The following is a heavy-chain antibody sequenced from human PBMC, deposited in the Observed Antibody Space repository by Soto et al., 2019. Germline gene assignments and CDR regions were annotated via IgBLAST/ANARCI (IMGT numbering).Heavy chain of an antibody. D-gene: IGHD1-26*01. CDR2: ISGSGSTV. CDR1: GFTFSTYE. J-gene: IGHJ4*02. V-gene: IGHV3-48*03. CDR3: ARVHSNILPCGHFDH. Sequence: GGSLRLSCAASGFTFSTYEMNWVRQAPGKGLEWVSHISGSGSTVYYADSVKGRFTFSRDNAKNSLFLQMNSLTAEDTAVYYCARVHSNILPCGHFDHWGQGTQGTVSS.